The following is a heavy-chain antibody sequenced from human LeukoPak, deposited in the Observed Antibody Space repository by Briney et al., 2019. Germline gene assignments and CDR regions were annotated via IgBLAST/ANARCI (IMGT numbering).Heavy chain of an antibody. CDR2: ISGSGGST. J-gene: IGHJ4*02. CDR3: AKDSGYCSSASCLGYFDY. CDR1: GFPFSTYA. V-gene: IGHV3-23*01. Sequence: GGSLRLSCAASGFPFSTYAMSWVRQAPGKGLEWVSAISGSGGSTYYADSVKGRFTISRDNSKNTLYLQMNSLRAEDTAVYYYAKDSGYCSSASCLGYFDYWGQGTQVTVSS. D-gene: IGHD2-2*01.